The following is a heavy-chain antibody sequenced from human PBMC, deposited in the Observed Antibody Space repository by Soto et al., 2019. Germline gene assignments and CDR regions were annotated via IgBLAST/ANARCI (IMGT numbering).Heavy chain of an antibody. V-gene: IGHV1-2*02. CDR1: GYTFTGYY. CDR3: ARGGPNYEVWSGYYFY. J-gene: IGHJ4*02. Sequence: ASVKVSCKASGYTFTGYYMHWVRQAPGQGLEWMGWINPNSGGTNYAQKFQGRVTMTRDTSISTAYMELSRLRSDDTAVYYCARGGPNYEVWSGYYFYWGQGTLVTVSS. CDR2: INPNSGGT. D-gene: IGHD3-3*01.